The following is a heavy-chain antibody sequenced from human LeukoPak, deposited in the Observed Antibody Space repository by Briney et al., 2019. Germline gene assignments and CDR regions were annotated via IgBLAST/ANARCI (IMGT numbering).Heavy chain of an antibody. Sequence: ASVKVSCKASGYTFTSYYMHWVRQAPGQGLEWMEIINPSGGSTSYAQKFQGRVTMTRDTSTSTVYMELSSLRSEDTAVYYCARVAVTTGGFDPWGQGTLVTVSS. J-gene: IGHJ5*02. D-gene: IGHD4-17*01. V-gene: IGHV1-46*01. CDR2: INPSGGST. CDR3: ARVAVTTGGFDP. CDR1: GYTFTSYY.